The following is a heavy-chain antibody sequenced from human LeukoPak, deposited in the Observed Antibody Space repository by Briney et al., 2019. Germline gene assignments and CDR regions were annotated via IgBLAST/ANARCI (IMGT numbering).Heavy chain of an antibody. Sequence: ASVKVSCKASGYTFTDYYIRWVRQAPGQGLEWMAWINPKSGDTNYLQKVQGRFTMTRDTSISTAYMELSRLRSDDTAVYYCTRGPNVYGSGRSWFDPWGQGTLVTVSS. J-gene: IGHJ5*02. CDR3: TRGPNVYGSGRSWFDP. CDR2: INPKSGDT. D-gene: IGHD3-10*01. CDR1: GYTFTDYY. V-gene: IGHV1-2*02.